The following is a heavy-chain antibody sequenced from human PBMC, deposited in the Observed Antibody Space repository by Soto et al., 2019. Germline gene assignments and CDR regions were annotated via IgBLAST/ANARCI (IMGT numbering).Heavy chain of an antibody. CDR2: ISAGGHST. V-gene: IGHV3-23*01. CDR1: GFTFSTYD. Sequence: TGGSLRLSCAASGFTFSTYDMNWVRQAPGKGLEWVSYISAGGHSTYYADSVRGRFTISRDNSKNTLYLQTNSLRAEDTAVYYCAKCDSQIDAFDIWGQGTMVTVSS. D-gene: IGHD3-22*01. J-gene: IGHJ3*02. CDR3: AKCDSQIDAFDI.